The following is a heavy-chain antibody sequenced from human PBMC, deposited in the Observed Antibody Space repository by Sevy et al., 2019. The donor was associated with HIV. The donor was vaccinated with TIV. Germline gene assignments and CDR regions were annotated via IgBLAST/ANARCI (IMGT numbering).Heavy chain of an antibody. J-gene: IGHJ4*02. CDR2: IHYKGTT. V-gene: IGHV4-39*01. CDR1: GDSISGTDYS. Sequence: SKTLSLTCTVSGDSISGTDYSWGWIRQPPGKGLEWIGNIHYKGTTYYNPSLKSRVTVSVDTSKNQFSLRLSSVSAADTAVYYCARLDPSGPRDYWGQGTLVTVSS. CDR3: ARLDPSGPRDY. D-gene: IGHD5-12*01.